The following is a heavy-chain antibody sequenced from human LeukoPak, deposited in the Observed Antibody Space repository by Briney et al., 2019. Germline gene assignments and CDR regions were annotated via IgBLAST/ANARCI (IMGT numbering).Heavy chain of an antibody. CDR2: IYYSGST. Sequence: SETLSLTCTVSGDSISSYYWSWIRQPPGKGLEWIGYIYYSGSTNYNPPLKGRVTISVDTSKNQFSLKLSSVTAADTAVYYCARTLGYCSSTSCLYYYYGMDVWGQGTTVTVSS. J-gene: IGHJ6*02. CDR1: GDSISSYY. CDR3: ARTLGYCSSTSCLYYYYGMDV. D-gene: IGHD2-2*01. V-gene: IGHV4-59*01.